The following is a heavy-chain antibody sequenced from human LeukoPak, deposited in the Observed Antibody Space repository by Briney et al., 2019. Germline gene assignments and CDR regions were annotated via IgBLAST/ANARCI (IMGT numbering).Heavy chain of an antibody. V-gene: IGHV4-39*01. J-gene: IGHJ4*02. D-gene: IGHD3-10*01. CDR3: ARLVRFTMVRGAHFDY. Sequence: SETLSLTCTVSGGSISSSSYFWGWIRQPPGKGLEWIGGIYYSGGTYYNPSLKNRVTISVDTSKNQFSLKLSSVTAADTAVYYCARLVRFTMVRGAHFDYWGQGTLVTASS. CDR1: GGSISSSSYF. CDR2: IYYSGGT.